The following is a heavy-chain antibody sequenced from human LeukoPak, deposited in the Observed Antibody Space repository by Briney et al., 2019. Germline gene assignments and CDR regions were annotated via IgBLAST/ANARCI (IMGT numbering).Heavy chain of an antibody. V-gene: IGHV3-9*01. CDR2: ISWNSGSI. Sequence: GRSLRLSCAASGFTFDDYAMHWVRQAPGKGLEWVSGISWNSGSIGYADSVKGRFTISRDNAKNSLYLQMNSLRAEDTAVYYCARAVDSSSNWFDPWGQGTLVTVSS. D-gene: IGHD3-22*01. CDR3: ARAVDSSSNWFDP. J-gene: IGHJ5*02. CDR1: GFTFDDYA.